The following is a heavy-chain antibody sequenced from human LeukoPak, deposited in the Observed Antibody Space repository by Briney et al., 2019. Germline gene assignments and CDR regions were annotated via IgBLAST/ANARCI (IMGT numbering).Heavy chain of an antibody. V-gene: IGHV3-21*04. J-gene: IGHJ4*02. Sequence: PGGSLRLSCAASGFTFSSYSMNWVRQAPGKGLEWVSSISSSSSSYIYYADSVKGRFTISRDNSKNTLYLQMNSLRAEDTAVYYCAKDPYYDSSGYYNGGIGYFDYWGQGTLVTVSS. CDR3: AKDPYYDSSGYYNGGIGYFDY. CDR2: ISSSSSSYI. CDR1: GFTFSSYS. D-gene: IGHD3-22*01.